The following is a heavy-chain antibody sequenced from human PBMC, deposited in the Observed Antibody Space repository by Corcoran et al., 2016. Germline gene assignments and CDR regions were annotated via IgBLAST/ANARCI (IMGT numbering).Heavy chain of an antibody. V-gene: IGHV1-2*02. CDR3: AIALATVTSSGWFDP. CDR1: GYTFTGYY. CDR2: IKPNSGGT. Sequence: QVQLVQSGAEVKKPGASVKVSCKASGYTFTGYYMHWVRQAPGQGLEWMGWIKPNSGGTNYTQKFQGRVTMTRDTSISTAYMELSRLRSGHTAVYYCAIALATVTSSGWFDPWGQGTLVTVSS. D-gene: IGHD4-17*01. J-gene: IGHJ5*02.